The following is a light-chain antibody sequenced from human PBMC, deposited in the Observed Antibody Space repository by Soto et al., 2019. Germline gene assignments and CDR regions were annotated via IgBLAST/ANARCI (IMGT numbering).Light chain of an antibody. CDR3: SSYTSSSSLVV. J-gene: IGLJ1*01. V-gene: IGLV2-14*01. CDR2: EVS. CDR1: SSDVGGYNY. Sequence: QSALTQPASVSGSPGQSITISCTGTSSDVGGYNYVSWYQQHPGKAPKLMIYEVSNRPSGVSNRFSGSKSGNTASLTISGLQAEADADYYCSSYTSSSSLVVFGAGTKVTVL.